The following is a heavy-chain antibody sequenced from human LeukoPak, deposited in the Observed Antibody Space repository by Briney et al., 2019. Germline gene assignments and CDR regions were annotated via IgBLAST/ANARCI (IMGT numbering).Heavy chain of an antibody. Sequence: SETLSLTCDVYGGSFSGYYWSWIRQPPGKGLEWIGEINHSGSTNYNPSLKSRVTISVDTSKNQFSLKLSSVTAADTAVYYCARGRTLGYDYVWGSYRYPRFDYWGQGTLVTVSS. D-gene: IGHD3-16*02. CDR2: INHSGST. J-gene: IGHJ4*02. CDR3: ARGRTLGYDYVWGSYRYPRFDY. CDR1: GGSFSGYY. V-gene: IGHV4-34*01.